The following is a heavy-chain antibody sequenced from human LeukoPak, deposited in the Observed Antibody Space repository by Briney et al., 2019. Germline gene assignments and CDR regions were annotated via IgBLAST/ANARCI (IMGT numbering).Heavy chain of an antibody. CDR3: ARVDTAMGTDY. Sequence: GGSLRLSCAASGFSFSVFWMHWVRKAPGKGPVWVSRIKTDGSITNYADSVKGRFTISRDNSKNTLYLQMNSLRAEDTAVYYCARVDTAMGTDYWGQGTLVTVSS. CDR2: IKTDGSIT. D-gene: IGHD5-18*01. V-gene: IGHV3-74*01. J-gene: IGHJ4*02. CDR1: GFSFSVFW.